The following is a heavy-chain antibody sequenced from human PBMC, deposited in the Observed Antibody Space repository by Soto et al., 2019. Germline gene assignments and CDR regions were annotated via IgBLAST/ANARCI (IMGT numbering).Heavy chain of an antibody. Sequence: EVQLVESGGGLVQPGGSLKLSCAASGFTFSGSAMHWVRQASGKGLEWVGRIRSKGNSYATTYAASVTGRFTISRDDSKNTAYLQMRSLKTEDTAIYYCTCDCSSTSCRLGIWGQGTLVTVSS. V-gene: IGHV3-73*02. CDR3: TCDCSSTSCRLGI. D-gene: IGHD2-2*01. CDR1: GFTFSGSA. CDR2: IRSKGNSYAT. J-gene: IGHJ4*02.